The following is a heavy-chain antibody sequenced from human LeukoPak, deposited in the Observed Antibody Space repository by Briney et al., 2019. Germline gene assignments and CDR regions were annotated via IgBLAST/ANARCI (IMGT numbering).Heavy chain of an antibody. CDR3: AKRYLSALGRYCFDY. CDR2: ISGSGGST. V-gene: IGHV3-23*01. D-gene: IGHD1-1*01. Sequence: GGSLRLSCAASGFTFSSYAMSWVRQAPGKGLEWVSAISGSGGSTYYADSVKGRFTISRDNSKNTLYLQMNSLRAEDTAVYYCAKRYLSALGRYCFDYWGQGTLVTVSS. J-gene: IGHJ4*02. CDR1: GFTFSSYA.